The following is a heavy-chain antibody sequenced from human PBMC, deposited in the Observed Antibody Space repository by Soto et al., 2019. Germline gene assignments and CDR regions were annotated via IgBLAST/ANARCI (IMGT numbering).Heavy chain of an antibody. J-gene: IGHJ4*02. D-gene: IGHD3-22*01. CDR3: ARVPVPSSGYFYYFDY. Sequence: RSLTCTVSGGSISSGGYYWSWIRQHPGKGLGWIGYIYYSGSTYYNPSLKSRVTISLDTSKNQFSLKPSSVTAADTAVYYCARVPVPSSGYFYYFDYWGQGTLVTVSS. CDR1: GGSISSGGYY. CDR2: IYYSGST. V-gene: IGHV4-31*03.